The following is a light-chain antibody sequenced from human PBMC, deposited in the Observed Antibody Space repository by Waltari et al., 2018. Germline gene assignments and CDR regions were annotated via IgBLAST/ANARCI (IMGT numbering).Light chain of an antibody. Sequence: QSVLTQPPSASGTPGQRVIISCSGSGSNIGIHTVNWYRQVPGTAPELLIYRDNQRPSGVPDRVSGSKSGTSASLAISGLQSEDEADYYCAGWDDSLNGVFGGGTKLTVL. V-gene: IGLV1-44*01. CDR3: AGWDDSLNGV. CDR1: GSNIGIHT. CDR2: RDN. J-gene: IGLJ3*02.